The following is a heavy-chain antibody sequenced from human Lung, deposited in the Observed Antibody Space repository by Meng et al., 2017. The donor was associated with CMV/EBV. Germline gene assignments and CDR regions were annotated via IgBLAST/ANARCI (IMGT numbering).Heavy chain of an antibody. CDR3: ARDHEEYCRSTTCFTFANV. CDR1: GFTFSSYA. Sequence: GXXRLSCAASGFTFSSYAMHWVRQAPGKGLDWVASISSDGGDKYYADSVKGRFTISRDNSKNTLSLQMNSLRGEDTSVYYCARDHEEYCRSTTCFTFANVXGQGXTVTVSS. D-gene: IGHD2-2*02. CDR2: ISSDGGDK. J-gene: IGHJ6*02. V-gene: IGHV3-30-3*01.